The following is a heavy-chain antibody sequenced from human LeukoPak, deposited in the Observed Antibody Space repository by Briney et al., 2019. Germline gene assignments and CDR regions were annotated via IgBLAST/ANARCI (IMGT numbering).Heavy chain of an antibody. Sequence: GESLEISCKGSGYSFTTYWIGWVRLMPGKGLEWMGIIYPGDSDTRYSPSFQGQVTISADKPISTAYLQWSSLKASDTAMYYCAGRTSNDYGGNSAAYWGQGTLVTVSS. J-gene: IGHJ4*02. CDR1: GYSFTTYW. CDR2: IYPGDSDT. V-gene: IGHV5-51*01. D-gene: IGHD4-23*01. CDR3: AGRTSNDYGGNSAAY.